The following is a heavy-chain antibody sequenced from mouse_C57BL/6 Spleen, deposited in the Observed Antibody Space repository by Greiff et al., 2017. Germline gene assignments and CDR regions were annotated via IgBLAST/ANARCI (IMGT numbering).Heavy chain of an antibody. CDR1: GYTFTSYW. D-gene: IGHD6-1*01. J-gene: IGHJ2*01. CDR2: IYPSDSET. V-gene: IGHV1-61*01. CDR3: AREAAPYYFDY. Sequence: QVQLQQPGAELVRPGSSVKLSCKASGYTFTSYWMAWVRQRPGQGLEWIGNIYPSDSETPYNRKFKDKATLTVDKSSSTAYMQRSSLTSVDSAVFYWAREAAPYYFDYWGQGTTLTVSS.